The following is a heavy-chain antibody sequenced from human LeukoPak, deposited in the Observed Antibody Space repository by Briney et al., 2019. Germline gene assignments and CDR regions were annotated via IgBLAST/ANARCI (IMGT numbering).Heavy chain of an antibody. V-gene: IGHV1-46*01. D-gene: IGHD3-10*01. CDR3: ARVTMLRGVVGTNGMDI. Sequence: ASVKVSCKASGYTFTNYYMHWVRQAPGQGLEWMGIIIPSGGGTTYAQRFQGRVTMTRDTSTSTVYMELTSLRSEDTAVYYCARVTMLRGVVGTNGMDIWGQGTTVTVS. CDR1: GYTFTNYY. CDR2: IIPSGGGT. J-gene: IGHJ6*02.